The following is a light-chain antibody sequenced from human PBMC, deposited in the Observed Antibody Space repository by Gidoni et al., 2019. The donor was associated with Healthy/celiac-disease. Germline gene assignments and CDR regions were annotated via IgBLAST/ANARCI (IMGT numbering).Light chain of an antibody. CDR3: QQSYSTPPYT. V-gene: IGKV1-39*01. CDR1: QSISSY. CDR2: AAS. J-gene: IGKJ2*01. Sequence: DMQMTPSPSYLSASVGDRVTITCRASQSISSYLNWYQQKPGKAPKLLIYAASSLQSGVPSRFSGSGSGTDFTLTISSLQPEDFATYYCQQSYSTPPYTFGQGTKLEIK.